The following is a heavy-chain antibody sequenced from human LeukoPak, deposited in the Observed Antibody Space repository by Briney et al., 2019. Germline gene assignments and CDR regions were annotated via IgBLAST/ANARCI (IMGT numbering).Heavy chain of an antibody. CDR1: GFTFSSYS. Sequence: GGSLRLSCAASGFTFSSYSMNWVRQAPGKGLEWVSSISSCSSYIFYADSVKGRFTISRDNAKNSLYLQMNSLRAEDTAVYYCARVSSGGYEGFDYWGQGTLVTVSS. CDR2: ISSCSSYI. CDR3: ARVSSGGYEGFDY. J-gene: IGHJ4*02. V-gene: IGHV3-21*01. D-gene: IGHD6-19*01.